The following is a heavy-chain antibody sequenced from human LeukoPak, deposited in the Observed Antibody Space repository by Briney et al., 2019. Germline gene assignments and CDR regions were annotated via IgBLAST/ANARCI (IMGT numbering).Heavy chain of an antibody. V-gene: IGHV3-48*04. CDR1: GFTLSSYS. Sequence: GGSLRLSCAASGFTLSSYSMNWVRQAPGKGLEWVAYISSGSRIIYYADSVRGRFTISRDNAKNSLYLQMNSLRVEDTAVYYCARESSAAYDYWGQGTLVTVSA. D-gene: IGHD6-25*01. CDR2: ISSGSRII. CDR3: ARESSAAYDY. J-gene: IGHJ4*02.